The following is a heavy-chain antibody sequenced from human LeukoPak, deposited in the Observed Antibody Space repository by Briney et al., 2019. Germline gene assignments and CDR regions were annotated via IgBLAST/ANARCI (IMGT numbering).Heavy chain of an antibody. D-gene: IGHD6-19*01. J-gene: IGHJ4*02. V-gene: IGHV3-13*01. CDR3: ARGGIQVSGIDEFDY. CDR2: IGIRGDT. Sequence: GGSLRLSCAASGFTFIDYDMHWVRQVIGKGLEWVSAIGIRGDTHYSGSVKGRFTISRENAESSLYLQMNSLRAEGTAVYYCARGGIQVSGIDEFDYWGQGTLVTVSS. CDR1: GFTFIDYD.